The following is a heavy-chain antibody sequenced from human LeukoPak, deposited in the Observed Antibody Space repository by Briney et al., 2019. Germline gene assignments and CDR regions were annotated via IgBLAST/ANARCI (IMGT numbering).Heavy chain of an antibody. V-gene: IGHV1-2*04. CDR1: GYTLNGYY. J-gene: IGHJ4*02. Sequence: ASVRVSCEASGYTLNGYYMHWVRQAPGQGLEWMGWINPNTGATNYAQKFQGWVTMTSDTSIGTAYMDMIRLTSDDTAVYYCARGGRWDRGYSYLFDYWGQGTLITVPS. CDR3: ARGGRWDRGYSYLFDY. D-gene: IGHD5-18*01. CDR2: INPNTGAT.